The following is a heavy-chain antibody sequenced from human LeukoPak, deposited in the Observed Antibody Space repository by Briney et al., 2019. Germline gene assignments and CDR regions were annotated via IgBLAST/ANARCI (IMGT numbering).Heavy chain of an antibody. CDR3: AREAKTGVVYYYFDY. D-gene: IGHD3-3*01. CDR2: IIPIFGTA. V-gene: IGHV1-69*13. J-gene: IGHJ4*02. CDR1: GGTFSSYA. Sequence: SVKVSCKASGGTFSSYAISWVRQAPGQGLEWMGGIIPIFGTANYAQKFQGRVTITADESTSTAYMELSSLRSEDTAVYYCAREAKTGVVYYYFDYWGQGTLVTVSS.